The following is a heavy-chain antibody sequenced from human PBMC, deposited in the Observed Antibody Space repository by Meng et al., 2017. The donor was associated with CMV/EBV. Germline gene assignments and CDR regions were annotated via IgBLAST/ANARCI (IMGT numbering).Heavy chain of an antibody. CDR2: IYYSGST. V-gene: IGHV4-61*01. CDR1: GGSVSSGSYY. D-gene: IGHD3-16*01. J-gene: IGHJ3*02. CDR3: ARGGALAAFDI. Sequence: SETLSLTCTVSGGSVSSGSYYWSWIRQPPGKGLEWIGYIYYSGSTNYNPSLKSRVTISVDTSKNQFSPKLSSVTAADTAVYYCARGGALAAFDIWGQGTMVTVSS.